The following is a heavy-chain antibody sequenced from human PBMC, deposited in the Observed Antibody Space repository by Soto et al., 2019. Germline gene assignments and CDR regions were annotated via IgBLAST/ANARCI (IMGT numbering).Heavy chain of an antibody. CDR1: GYTFTNYY. J-gene: IGHJ6*02. CDR2: INPNSGGT. D-gene: IGHD1-26*01. V-gene: IGHV1-2*02. CDR3: AREGGYYRDAMDV. Sequence: EASVKVSCKASGYTFTNYYIQWVRQAPGQGLEWMGWINPNSGGTHYAQEFEARVTMTRDTSINTAYMELSSLTSDDTAAYYCAREGGYYRDAMDVWGQGTTVTVSS.